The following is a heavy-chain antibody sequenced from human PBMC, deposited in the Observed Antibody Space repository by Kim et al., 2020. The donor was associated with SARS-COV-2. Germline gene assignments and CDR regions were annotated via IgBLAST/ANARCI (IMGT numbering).Heavy chain of an antibody. D-gene: IGHD3-22*01. CDR2: ISWNSGSI. CDR3: AKAIYDSSGYYYDY. Sequence: GGSLRLSCAASGLTFDDYAMHWVRQAPGKGLEWVSGISWNSGSIGYADSVKGRFTISRDNAKNSLYLQMNSLRAEDTALYYCAKAIYDSSGYYYDYWGQGTLVTVSS. CDR1: GLTFDDYA. J-gene: IGHJ4*02. V-gene: IGHV3-9*01.